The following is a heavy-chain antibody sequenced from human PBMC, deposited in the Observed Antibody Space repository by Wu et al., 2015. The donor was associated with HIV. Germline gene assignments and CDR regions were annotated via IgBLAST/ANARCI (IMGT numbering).Heavy chain of an antibody. V-gene: IGHV1-18*01. J-gene: IGHJ4*02. CDR1: GYTFTSYG. Sequence: QVQLVQSGAEVKKPGASVKVSCKASGYTFTSYGISWVRQAPGQGLEWMGWISAYNGNTNYAQKLQGRVTMTTDTSTSTAYMELRSLRSDDTAVYYCARVRSAGYYYGSGSYPDYWGQGTLVTVSS. D-gene: IGHD3-10*01. CDR3: ARVRSAGYYYGSGSYPDY. CDR2: ISAYNGNT.